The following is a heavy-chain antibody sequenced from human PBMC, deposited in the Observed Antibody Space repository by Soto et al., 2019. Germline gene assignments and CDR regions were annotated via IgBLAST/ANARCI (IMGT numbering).Heavy chain of an antibody. CDR1: GFTFSNYG. V-gene: IGHV3-33*01. CDR3: ARLLLGHSYSRCHGECNGMDF. CDR2: IRSDGSHR. Sequence: RRSLRLSCAASGFTFSNYGMHWVRQAPGKGLEWVAVIRSDGSHRYYADSVKGRFTISRDNSKNTVFLQMNSLRPEDTALYYCARLLLGHSYSRCHGECNGMDFCGKATADTVAS. J-gene: IGHJ6*04. D-gene: IGHD6-13*01.